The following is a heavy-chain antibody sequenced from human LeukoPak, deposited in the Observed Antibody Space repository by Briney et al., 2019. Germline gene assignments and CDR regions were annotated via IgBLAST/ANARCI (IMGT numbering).Heavy chain of an antibody. V-gene: IGHV3-21*01. J-gene: IGHJ4*02. D-gene: IGHD3-22*01. CDR2: ISVRSNHI. CDR1: GYTFSSYS. Sequence: SGGSLRLSCLASGYTFSSYSINWVRQAPGKGLEWVSSISVRSNHIYYADSVRGRFRISRDDARDSLFLEMNSLRAEDTAVYYCVRLRRNSDTSGFYYYYDFWGQGTLVTVSS. CDR3: VRLRRNSDTSGFYYYYDF.